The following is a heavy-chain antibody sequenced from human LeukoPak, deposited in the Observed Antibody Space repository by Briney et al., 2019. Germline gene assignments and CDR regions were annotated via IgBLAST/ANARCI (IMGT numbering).Heavy chain of an antibody. J-gene: IGHJ6*02. CDR2: INHSGST. D-gene: IGHD2-15*01. CDR3: VGGRRKCSGGSCYYGLDV. CDR1: GGSFSSYY. V-gene: IGHV4-34*01. Sequence: SETLSLTCDVYGGSFSSYYWSWIRQPPGKGLEWIGEINHSGSTNYNPSLTSRVTISLDTSRTQFSLKLSSVTAADTAVYYCVGGRRKCSGGSCYYGLDVWGQGTTVTVSS.